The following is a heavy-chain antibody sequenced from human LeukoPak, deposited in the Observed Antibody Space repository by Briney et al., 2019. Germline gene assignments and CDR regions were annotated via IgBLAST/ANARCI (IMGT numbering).Heavy chain of an antibody. Sequence: ASVKVSCKVSGDTLTELSMHWVRQAPGEGLEWMGSFGPEVGGRIYAQKFQDRVTMTEDTSADIAYIELSSLTSEDTAVYYCATHTLFADVAYFDLWGRGTLVIVSS. CDR2: FGPEVGGR. J-gene: IGHJ2*01. CDR1: GDTLTELS. V-gene: IGHV1-24*01. CDR3: ATHTLFADVAYFDL. D-gene: IGHD2-2*02.